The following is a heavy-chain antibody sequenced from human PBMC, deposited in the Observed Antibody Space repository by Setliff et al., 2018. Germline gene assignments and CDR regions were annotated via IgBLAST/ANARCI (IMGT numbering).Heavy chain of an antibody. D-gene: IGHD2-2*01. J-gene: IGHJ3*01. CDR2: IYPGDSDT. V-gene: IGHV5-51*01. CDR1: AYIFTNYW. Sequence: GESLKISCKGSAYIFTNYWIGWVRQMPGKGLEWMGVIYPGDSDTRYSPSFQGQVTISADKSINTAYLQWSSLKASDTAIYYCTRHEDRNKCTSSSCYRENDAFDVWGQGAMVTVSS. CDR3: TRHEDRNKCTSSSCYRENDAFDV.